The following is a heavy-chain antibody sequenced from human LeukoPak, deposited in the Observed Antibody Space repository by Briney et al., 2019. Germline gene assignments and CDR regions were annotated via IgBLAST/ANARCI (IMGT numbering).Heavy chain of an antibody. Sequence: GRSLRLSCAASGFTFSSYGMHWVRQAPGKGLEWVALISYDGSNKYYADSVKGRFTISRDNSKNTLYLQMNSLRPEDTAVYYCAKTGFQWGYYFYYMDVWGKGTTVTVSS. CDR3: AKTGFQWGYYFYYMDV. V-gene: IGHV3-30*18. CDR1: GFTFSSYG. J-gene: IGHJ6*03. D-gene: IGHD1-14*01. CDR2: ISYDGSNK.